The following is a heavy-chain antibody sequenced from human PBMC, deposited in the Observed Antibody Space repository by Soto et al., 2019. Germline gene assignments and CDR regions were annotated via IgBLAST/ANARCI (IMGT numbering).Heavy chain of an antibody. V-gene: IGHV3-21*01. CDR2: ISSSGRYI. Sequence: GGSLRLSCAASVFTFTTYSMNWVRQAPGKGLEWVSHISSSGRYIYYADSVKGRFTISRDNAKNSLSLQMNSVRVEDTAVYYCARDFSYGLDVWGQGTTVTVS. CDR3: ARDFSYGLDV. CDR1: VFTFTTYS. D-gene: IGHD3-16*01. J-gene: IGHJ6*02.